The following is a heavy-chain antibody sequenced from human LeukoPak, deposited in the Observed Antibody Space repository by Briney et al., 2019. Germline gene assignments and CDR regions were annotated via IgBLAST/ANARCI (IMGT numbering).Heavy chain of an antibody. CDR1: GFTFSSYA. V-gene: IGHV3-30-3*01. Sequence: PGGSLRLSCAASGFTFSSYAMHWVRQAPGKGLEWVAVISYDGSNKYYADSVKGRFTISRDNSKNTLYLQMNSLRAEDTAVYYCAKDPVVRGVQGFDYWGQGTLVTVSS. CDR3: AKDPVVRGVQGFDY. CDR2: ISYDGSNK. J-gene: IGHJ4*02. D-gene: IGHD3-10*01.